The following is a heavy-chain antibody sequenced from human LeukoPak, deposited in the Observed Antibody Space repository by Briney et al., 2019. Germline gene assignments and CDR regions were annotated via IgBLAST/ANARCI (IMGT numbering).Heavy chain of an antibody. CDR3: ARAEGYCSGGSCSPDP. CDR1: GGSISSSSYY. D-gene: IGHD2-15*01. CDR2: IYYSGST. V-gene: IGHV4-39*07. Sequence: SETLSLTCTVSGGSISSSSYYWGWIRQPPGKGLEWIGSIYYSGSTYYNPSLKSRVTISVDTSKNQFSLKLSSVTAADTAVYYCARAEGYCSGGSCSPDPWGQGTLVTVSS. J-gene: IGHJ5*02.